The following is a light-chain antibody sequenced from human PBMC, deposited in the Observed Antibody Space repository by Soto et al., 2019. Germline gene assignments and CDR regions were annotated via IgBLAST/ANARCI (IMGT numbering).Light chain of an antibody. Sequence: EIVLTQSPATLSLSPGERATLSCRASQSVSSYLAWYQQKPGQAPRLLIYYASNRVTGIPARFSGSGSGTDFGPTIGSLESEDFAVYYCQHHGNWSRYTFGQGIKLEIK. J-gene: IGKJ2*01. CDR3: QHHGNWSRYT. V-gene: IGKV3-11*01. CDR1: QSVSSY. CDR2: YAS.